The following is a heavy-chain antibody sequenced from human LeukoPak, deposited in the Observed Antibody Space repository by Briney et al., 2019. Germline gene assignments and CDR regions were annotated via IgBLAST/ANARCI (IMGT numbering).Heavy chain of an antibody. Sequence: GGSLRLSCAASGFTFSSYSMYWVRQAPGKGLEWVSYISSSSNTIYYADSVKGRFTISRDNAKNSLYLQMNSLRAEDTAVYYCARDRGDWLPRDIDYWGQGTLVTVSS. D-gene: IGHD2-21*02. V-gene: IGHV3-48*01. CDR1: GFTFSSYS. CDR2: ISSSSNTI. J-gene: IGHJ4*02. CDR3: ARDRGDWLPRDIDY.